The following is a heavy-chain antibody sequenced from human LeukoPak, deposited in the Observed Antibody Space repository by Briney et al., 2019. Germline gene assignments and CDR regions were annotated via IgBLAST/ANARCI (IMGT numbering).Heavy chain of an antibody. CDR3: ARGRSGWYWFDP. CDR2: IYYSGST. V-gene: IGHV4-59*01. J-gene: IGHJ5*02. Sequence: SETLSLTCTVSGGSISSYYWSWIRQPPGKGLEWIGYIYYSGSTNYNPSLKSRVTISVDTSKNQFSLKLSSVTAVDTAVYYCARGRSGWYWFDPWGQGTLVTVSS. D-gene: IGHD6-19*01. CDR1: GGSISSYY.